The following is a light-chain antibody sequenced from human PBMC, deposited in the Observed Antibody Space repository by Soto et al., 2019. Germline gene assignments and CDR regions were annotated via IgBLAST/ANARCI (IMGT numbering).Light chain of an antibody. CDR2: EVS. Sequence: QSVLTQPPSASGSPGQSVTISCTGTSSDVGGYNYASWYQQHPGKAPKLMIYEVSKRPSGVPDRFSGSKSGNTASLTVSGLQAEDEADYYCSSYAGSNNRYVFGTGTKVTVL. J-gene: IGLJ1*01. CDR3: SSYAGSNNRYV. V-gene: IGLV2-8*01. CDR1: SSDVGGYNY.